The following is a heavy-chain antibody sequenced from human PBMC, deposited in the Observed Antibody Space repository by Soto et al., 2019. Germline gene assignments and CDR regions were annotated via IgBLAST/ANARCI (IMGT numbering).Heavy chain of an antibody. CDR3: ARPAALPGDSEY. Sequence: QVQLQESGPGLVKPSETLSLTCTVSGGSISSYYWSWIRQPPGKGLEWIGYSYYSGSTNYNPSLKTRVTISVYTSKNQFSRQLRSVPAADTAVYYWARPAALPGDSEYWGQGALVTVSS. J-gene: IGHJ4*02. D-gene: IGHD4-17*01. V-gene: IGHV4-59*08. CDR1: GGSISSYY. CDR2: SYYSGST.